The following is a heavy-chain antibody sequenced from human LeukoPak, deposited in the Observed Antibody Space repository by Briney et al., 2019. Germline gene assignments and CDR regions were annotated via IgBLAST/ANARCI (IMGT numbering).Heavy chain of an antibody. CDR3: ARAPNYYDYYYFDY. CDR2: INAGNGNT. J-gene: IGHJ4*02. V-gene: IGHV1-3*01. CDR1: GYTFTSYA. Sequence: APVKVSCKASGYTFTSYAMHWVRQAPGQRLEWMGWINAGNGNTKYSQKFQGRVTITRDTSASTAYMELSSLRSEDTAVYYCARAPNYYDYYYFDYWGQGTLVTVSS. D-gene: IGHD3-22*01.